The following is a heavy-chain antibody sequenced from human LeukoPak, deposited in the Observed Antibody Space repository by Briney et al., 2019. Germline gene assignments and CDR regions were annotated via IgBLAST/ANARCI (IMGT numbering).Heavy chain of an antibody. CDR1: GFTFRSYW. D-gene: IGHD3-10*01. V-gene: IGHV3-74*01. CDR2: ISGDESRT. CDR3: VRDDGYYYGSGTYYRH. J-gene: IGHJ4*02. Sequence: PGGSLRLSCAPSGFTFRSYWMHWVRQAPGKGLVWVSHISGDESRTTYADSVQGRFTISRDNAKNTLYLQMNSLRVEDTAVYYCVRDDGYYYGSGTYYRHWGQGTLVTVSS.